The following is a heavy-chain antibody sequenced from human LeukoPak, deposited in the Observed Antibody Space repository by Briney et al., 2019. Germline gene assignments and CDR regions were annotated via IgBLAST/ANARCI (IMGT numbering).Heavy chain of an antibody. J-gene: IGHJ5*02. CDR2: IIPIFGTA. Sequence: SVKVSCKASGGTFSSYAISWVRQAPGQGLEWMGRIIPIFGTANYAQKFQDRVTITTDESTSTAYMELSSLRSEDTAVYYCARSAAYYYDSSGYQGHNWFDPWGQGTLVTVSS. D-gene: IGHD3-22*01. CDR1: GGTFSSYA. V-gene: IGHV1-69*05. CDR3: ARSAAYYYDSSGYQGHNWFDP.